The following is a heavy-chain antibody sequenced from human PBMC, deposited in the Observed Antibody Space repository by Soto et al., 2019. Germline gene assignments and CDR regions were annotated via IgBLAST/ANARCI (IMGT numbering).Heavy chain of an antibody. D-gene: IGHD6-6*01. CDR2: IYHSGNT. CDR3: ARERPDGARLDP. CDR1: GGSISSGDYY. J-gene: IGHJ5*02. Sequence: QVQLQESGPGLVKPSQTLSLTCTVSGGSISSGDYYWSWIRQPPGKGLEWIGYIYHSGNTYYNPSLKIRVTISVDTSTNQFSLKLSSVTAADTAVYYCARERPDGARLDPWGQGTLVTVSS. V-gene: IGHV4-30-4*01.